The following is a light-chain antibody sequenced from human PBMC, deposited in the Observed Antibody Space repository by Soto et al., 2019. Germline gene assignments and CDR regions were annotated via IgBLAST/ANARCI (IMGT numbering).Light chain of an antibody. CDR1: YSNIGSNF. J-gene: IGLJ3*02. Sequence: QSVLTQPPSASATPGQTVTISCSGRYSNIGSNFVSWYQRLPGTAPKLLIYSINQRPSGVPDRFSGSKSGTSASLTISWLQSEDEADYFCSSWDDSLDGPVFGGGTKVTVL. CDR2: SIN. CDR3: SSWDDSLDGPV. V-gene: IGLV1-44*01.